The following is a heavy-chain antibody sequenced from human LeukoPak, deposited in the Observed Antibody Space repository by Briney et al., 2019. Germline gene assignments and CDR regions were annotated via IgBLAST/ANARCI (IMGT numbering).Heavy chain of an antibody. V-gene: IGHV3-23*01. CDR2: ISGSGSST. CDR3: AKHRGYSYGNYYDMHV. D-gene: IGHD5-18*01. J-gene: IGHJ6*02. CDR1: GFTFSSYA. Sequence: QPGGSLRFSCAASGFTFSSYAMSWARQAPGKGLEWVSGISGSGSSTYYADSVKGRFTTSRDNSKNTLYLQMNSLRAEDTAVYYCAKHRGYSYGNYYDMHVWGQGTTVSVSS.